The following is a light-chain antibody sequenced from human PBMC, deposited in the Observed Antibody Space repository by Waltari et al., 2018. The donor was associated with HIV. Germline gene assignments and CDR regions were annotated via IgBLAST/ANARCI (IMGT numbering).Light chain of an antibody. Sequence: SYVLTQPPSVSVAPGQTASITCGGNKIGSKSVHWYQQKPGKAPVLVVHDDSDRPSGIPERFSGSNSGNTATLTISRVEAGDEADYYCQVWDGSTDHPYVLFGGGTKLTVL. V-gene: IGLV3-21*02. J-gene: IGLJ2*01. CDR1: KIGSKS. CDR2: DDS. CDR3: QVWDGSTDHPYVL.